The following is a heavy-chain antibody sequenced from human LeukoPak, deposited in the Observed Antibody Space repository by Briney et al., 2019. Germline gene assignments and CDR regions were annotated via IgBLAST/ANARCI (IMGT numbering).Heavy chain of an antibody. Sequence: SETLSLTCAVYGGSFSGYYWSWIRQPPGKGLEWIGEINHSGSTNYNPSLKSRVTISVDTSKNQFSLKLSSVTAADTAVYYCARGKWYGSGLYYHYMDVWGKGTTVTVSS. CDR2: INHSGST. CDR3: ARGKWYGSGLYYHYMDV. V-gene: IGHV4-34*01. D-gene: IGHD3-10*01. J-gene: IGHJ6*03. CDR1: GGSFSGYY.